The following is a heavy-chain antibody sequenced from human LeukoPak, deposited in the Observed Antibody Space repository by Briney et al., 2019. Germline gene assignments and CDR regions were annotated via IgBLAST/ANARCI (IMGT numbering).Heavy chain of an antibody. CDR2: INPNSGGT. CDR3: ARDSSDIRSLIAH. J-gene: IGHJ1*01. Sequence: ASVKVPCKASGYTFTGYYMHWVRQAPGQGLEWMGRINPNSGGTNYAQKFQGRVTMTRDTSISTAYMELSSLRSEDTAVYYCARDSSDIRSLIAHWGQGTLVTVSS. CDR1: GYTFTGYY. V-gene: IGHV1-2*06. D-gene: IGHD2-15*01.